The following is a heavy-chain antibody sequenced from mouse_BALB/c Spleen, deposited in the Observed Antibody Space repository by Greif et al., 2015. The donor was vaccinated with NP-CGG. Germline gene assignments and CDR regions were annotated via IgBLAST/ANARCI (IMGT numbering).Heavy chain of an antibody. J-gene: IGHJ2*01. V-gene: IGHV5-4*02. Sequence: EVMLVESGGGLVKPGGSLKLSCAASGFTFSDYYMYWVRQTPEKRLEWVATISDGGSYTYYPDSVKGRFTISRDNAKNNLYLQMSSLKSEDTAMYYCARGGSSYCFDYWGQGTTLTVSS. CDR2: ISDGGSYT. CDR1: GFTFSDYY. CDR3: ARGGSSYCFDY. D-gene: IGHD1-1*01.